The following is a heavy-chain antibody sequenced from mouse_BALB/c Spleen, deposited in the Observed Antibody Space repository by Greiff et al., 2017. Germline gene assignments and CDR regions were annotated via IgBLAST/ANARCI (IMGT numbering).Heavy chain of an antibody. J-gene: IGHJ4*01. D-gene: IGHD2-12*01. Sequence: EVQLQQSGPGLVKPSQSLSLTCTVTGYSITSDYAWNWIRQFPGNKLEWMGYISYSGSTSYNPSLKSRISITRDTSKNQFFLQLNSVTTEDTATYYCARSGRQALYYAMDYWGQGTSVTVSS. V-gene: IGHV3-2*02. CDR2: ISYSGST. CDR1: GYSITSDYA. CDR3: ARSGRQALYYAMDY.